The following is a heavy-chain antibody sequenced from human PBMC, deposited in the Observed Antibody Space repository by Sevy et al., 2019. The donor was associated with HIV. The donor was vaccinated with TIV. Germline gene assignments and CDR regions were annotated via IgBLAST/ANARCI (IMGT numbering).Heavy chain of an antibody. V-gene: IGHV4-59*08. CDR2: VYYTGGT. J-gene: IGHJ3*02. Sequence: SENLSLTCTVSGGSINSDHWNWIRQPPGKGLEWIGYVYYTGGTNYNPSLKNRVTISVDRTKNQFSLKLTSVTAADTAVYYCARRNDFDIWGQVTMVTVSS. CDR3: ARRNDFDI. CDR1: GGSINSDH.